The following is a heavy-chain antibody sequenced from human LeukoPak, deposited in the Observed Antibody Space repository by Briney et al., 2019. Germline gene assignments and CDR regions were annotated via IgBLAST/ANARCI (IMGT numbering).Heavy chain of an antibody. J-gene: IGHJ4*02. V-gene: IGHV3-23*01. CDR2: FSGTSTN. D-gene: IGHD6-19*01. CDR3: AKLKQWQPQRYFFEY. CDR1: GFTFSSYA. Sequence: GGSLRLSCAASGFTFSSYAMSWVRQPPGKGLEWDSTFSGTSTNSYADAVKGRVTISRDNSKNTLYLQLNSLRAEDTAVYYCAKLKQWQPQRYFFEYWGQGALVTVAS.